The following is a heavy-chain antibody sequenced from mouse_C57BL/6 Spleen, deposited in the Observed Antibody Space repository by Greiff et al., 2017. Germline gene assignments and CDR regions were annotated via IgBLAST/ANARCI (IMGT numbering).Heavy chain of an antibody. CDR1: GFTFSSSA. V-gene: IGHV5-4*03. CDR3: ARAYYYGSFDY. D-gene: IGHD1-1*01. J-gene: IGHJ2*01. Sequence: EVKLVESGGGLVKPGGSLKLSCAASGFTFSSSAMSWVRQTPEKRLEWVATISDGGSYTYYPDNVKGRFTISRDNAKNNLYLQMSHLKSEDTAMYYCARAYYYGSFDYWGQGTTLTVSS. CDR2: ISDGGSYT.